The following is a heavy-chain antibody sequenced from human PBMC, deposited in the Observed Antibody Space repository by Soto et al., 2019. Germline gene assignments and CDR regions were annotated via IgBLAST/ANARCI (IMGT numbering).Heavy chain of an antibody. J-gene: IGHJ5*02. D-gene: IGHD2-8*01. CDR1: GYTFTSYG. CDR3: AREWVYCTNGVCYVDWFDP. V-gene: IGHV1-18*01. CDR2: ISAYNGNT. Sequence: ASVKVSCKASGYTFTSYGISWVRQAPGQGLEWMGWISAYNGNTNYAQKLQGRVTMTTDTSTSTAYMELSSLRSEDTAVYYCAREWVYCTNGVCYVDWFDPWGQGTLVTVSS.